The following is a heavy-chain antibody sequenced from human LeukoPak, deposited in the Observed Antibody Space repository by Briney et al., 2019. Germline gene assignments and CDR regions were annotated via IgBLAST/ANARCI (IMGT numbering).Heavy chain of an antibody. V-gene: IGHV3-74*01. CDR3: ARVQGHPPNGLDI. CDR2: ISSDGSST. D-gene: IGHD2-8*01. CDR1: GFTFSSYW. Sequence: GGSLRLSCAASGFTFSSYWMHWVRQAPGKGLVWVSRISSDGSSTSYADSVKGRFTVSRDNAKNTLYLQMNSLRAEDTAVYYCARVQGHPPNGLDIWGQGTMVAVSS. J-gene: IGHJ3*02.